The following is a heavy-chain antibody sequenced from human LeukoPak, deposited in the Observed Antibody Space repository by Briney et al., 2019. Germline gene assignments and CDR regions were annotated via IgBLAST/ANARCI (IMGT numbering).Heavy chain of an antibody. CDR3: ASRIFGVVTTYYFDY. J-gene: IGHJ4*02. D-gene: IGHD3-3*01. CDR2: IYYSGST. CDR1: GGSISSSGYY. Sequence: SETLSLTCTVSGGSISSSGYYWGWIRQPPGKGLEWIGSIYYSGSTYYNPSLKSRVTISVDTSKNQFSLKLSSVTAADTAVYYCASRIFGVVTTYYFDYWGQGTLVTVSS. V-gene: IGHV4-39*01.